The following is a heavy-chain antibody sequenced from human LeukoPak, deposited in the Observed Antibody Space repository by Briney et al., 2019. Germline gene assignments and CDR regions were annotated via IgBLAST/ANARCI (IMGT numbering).Heavy chain of an antibody. CDR1: GGSFSGYY. CDR3: ARAFGAYCTNGVCYHFDY. CDR2: INHSGST. D-gene: IGHD2-8*01. Sequence: SEALSLTCAVYGGSFSGYYWSWIRPPPGKGLEWIGEINHSGSTNYNPYLKSRVTLSVDTSKNQFSLKLSSVTAADKAVYYCARAFGAYCTNGVCYHFDYWGQGTLVTVSS. J-gene: IGHJ4*02. V-gene: IGHV4-34*01.